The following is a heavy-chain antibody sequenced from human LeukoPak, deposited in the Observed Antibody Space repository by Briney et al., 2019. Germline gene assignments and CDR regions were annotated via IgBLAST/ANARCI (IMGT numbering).Heavy chain of an antibody. D-gene: IGHD2-21*02. Sequence: ASVKVSCKASGYTFTGYYMHWVRQAPGQGLEWMGWINPNSGGTNYAQKFQGRVTMTRDTSISTAYMELSRLRSDDTAVYYCARVMEQVYCGGDCYSGGFDYWGQGTLVTVSS. V-gene: IGHV1-2*02. CDR3: ARVMEQVYCGGDCYSGGFDY. CDR2: INPNSGGT. CDR1: GYTFTGYY. J-gene: IGHJ4*02.